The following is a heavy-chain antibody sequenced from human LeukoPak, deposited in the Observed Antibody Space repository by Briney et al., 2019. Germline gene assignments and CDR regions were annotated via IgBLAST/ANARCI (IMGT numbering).Heavy chain of an antibody. V-gene: IGHV1-2*02. CDR1: GYTLTDYY. Sequence: ASLKVSCKASGYTLTDYYIHWVRQAPGQGLEWMGWMNPNSGDTNSAQSFQGRVTMTRETSISTAYMELSRLRFDDTAVHYCARVRRYYYGMDVWGQGTTVTVSS. CDR2: MNPNSGDT. J-gene: IGHJ6*02. CDR3: ARVRRYYYGMDV.